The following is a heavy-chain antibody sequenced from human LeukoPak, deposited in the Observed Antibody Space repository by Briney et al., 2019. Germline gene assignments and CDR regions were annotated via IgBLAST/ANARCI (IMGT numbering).Heavy chain of an antibody. CDR2: IYSGGST. V-gene: IGHV3-66*01. Sequence: PGGSLRLSCAASGFTVSSNYMSWVRQAPGKGLEWVSVIYSGGSTYYADSVKGRFTISRDNSKNTLYLQMNSLRAEDTAVYYCARDTYYYDSKAGGHSAAFDIWGQGTMVTVSS. D-gene: IGHD3-22*01. CDR3: ARDTYYYDSKAGGHSAAFDI. CDR1: GFTVSSNY. J-gene: IGHJ3*02.